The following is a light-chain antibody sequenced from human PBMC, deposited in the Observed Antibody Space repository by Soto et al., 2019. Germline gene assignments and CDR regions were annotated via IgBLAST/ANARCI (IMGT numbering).Light chain of an antibody. J-gene: IGKJ5*01. CDR2: DPS. V-gene: IGKV3-11*01. CDR3: QQRGSWPPWIT. CDR1: QSISTY. Sequence: EIVLTQSPATLSLSPGESATLSCRASQSISTYLAWSQQKPDQAPRLLIYDPSNRATGIPGRFSGSGSGTDLTLAISSVESDDFAVYFCQQRGSWPPWITVGQGTRLEIK.